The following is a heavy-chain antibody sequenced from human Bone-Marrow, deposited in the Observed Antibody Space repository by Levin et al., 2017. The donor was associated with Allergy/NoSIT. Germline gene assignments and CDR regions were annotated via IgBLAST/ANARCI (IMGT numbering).Heavy chain of an antibody. D-gene: IGHD2/OR15-2a*01. Sequence: KISCKTSGGTFSNYAITWVRQAPGKGLEWMGGTIPIFGTANYAQNFQGRVSITADTSTTTAYLELTSLSSDDTAVYYGARAFRAYESATYSRRTFHIWGQGTKVTVSS. J-gene: IGHJ3*02. CDR2: TIPIFGTA. CDR3: ARAFRAYESATYSRRTFHI. CDR1: GGTFSNYA. V-gene: IGHV1-69*06.